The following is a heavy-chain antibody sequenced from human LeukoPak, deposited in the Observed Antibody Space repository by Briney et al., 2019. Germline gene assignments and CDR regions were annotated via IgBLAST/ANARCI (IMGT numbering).Heavy chain of an antibody. CDR3: ARVLRGYSGYGPFDY. CDR2: IKQDGSEK. CDR1: GFTFSSYW. Sequence: GGSLRLSCAASGFTFSSYWMSWVRQAPGKGLEWVANIKQDGSEKYYVDSVKGRFTISRDNAKNSLYLQMNSLRAEDTAVYYCARVLRGYSGYGPFDYWGQGTLVTVSS. V-gene: IGHV3-7*01. J-gene: IGHJ4*02. D-gene: IGHD5-12*01.